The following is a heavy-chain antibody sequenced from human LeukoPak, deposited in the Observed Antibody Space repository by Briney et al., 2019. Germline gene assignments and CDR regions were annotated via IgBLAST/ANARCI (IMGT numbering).Heavy chain of an antibody. CDR1: GFTISDYY. J-gene: IGHJ4*02. D-gene: IGHD2-2*01. V-gene: IGHV3-11*04. Sequence: GGSLRPSCAASGFTISDYYMSWIRQAPGKGLEWGSYISSSGSTIYYADSVKGRFTISRDNAKNSLYLQMNSLRAEDTAVYYCAGYCSSTSCYSSGYWGQGTLVTVSS. CDR3: AGYCSSTSCYSSGY. CDR2: ISSSGSTI.